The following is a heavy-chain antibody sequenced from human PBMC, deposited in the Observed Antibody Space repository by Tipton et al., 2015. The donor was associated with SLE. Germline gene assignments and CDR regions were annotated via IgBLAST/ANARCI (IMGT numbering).Heavy chain of an antibody. D-gene: IGHD6-19*01. V-gene: IGHV4-59*08. CDR3: ARHFYNIGWNHFDN. CDR2: IHHSGSI. Sequence: LRLSCTISSGSISTYHWSWLRQPPGKGLEWIGYIHHSGSINYNPSLRSQVTMSMDTSKNQFSLRLSSVTAADTAVYYCARHFYNIGWNHFDNWGPGTLVTVSS. J-gene: IGHJ4*02. CDR1: SGSISTYH.